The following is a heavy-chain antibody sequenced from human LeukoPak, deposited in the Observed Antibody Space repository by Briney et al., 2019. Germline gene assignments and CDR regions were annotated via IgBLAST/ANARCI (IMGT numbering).Heavy chain of an antibody. Sequence: GASVKVSCKASGYTFTSYGISWVQQAPGQGLEWMGGIIPIFGTANYAQKFQGRVTITTDESTSTAYMELSSLRSEDTAVYYCARSPEYQLPYFDYWGQGTLVTVSS. J-gene: IGHJ4*02. CDR2: IIPIFGTA. D-gene: IGHD2-2*01. CDR1: GYTFTSYG. V-gene: IGHV1-69*05. CDR3: ARSPEYQLPYFDY.